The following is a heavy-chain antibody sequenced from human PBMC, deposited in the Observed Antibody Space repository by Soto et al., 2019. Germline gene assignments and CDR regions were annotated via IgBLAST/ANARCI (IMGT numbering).Heavy chain of an antibody. V-gene: IGHV3-30-3*01. CDR2: ISYDGSNK. Sequence: PGGSLRLSCAASGFTFSSYAMHWVRQAPGKGLEWVAVISYDGSNKYYADSVKGRFTISRDNSKNTLYLQMNSLRAEDTAVYYCARDPMIVVVITSSYFDYWGQGTLVTVSS. D-gene: IGHD3-22*01. CDR3: ARDPMIVVVITSSYFDY. J-gene: IGHJ4*02. CDR1: GFTFSSYA.